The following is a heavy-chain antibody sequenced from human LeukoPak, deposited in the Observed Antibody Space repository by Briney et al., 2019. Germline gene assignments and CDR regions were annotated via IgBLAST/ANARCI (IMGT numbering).Heavy chain of an antibody. V-gene: IGHV3-53*01. J-gene: IGHJ4*02. CDR2: IYSGGST. CDR3: ARGEGSSWPRPFDY. Sequence: PGGSLRLSCAASGFTVSSNYMSWVRQAPGKGLEWVSVIYSGGSTYYADSVKGRFTISRDNSKNTLYLQMNSLRAEDTAVYYCARGEGSSWPRPFDYWGQGTLVTVSS. D-gene: IGHD6-13*01. CDR1: GFTVSSNY.